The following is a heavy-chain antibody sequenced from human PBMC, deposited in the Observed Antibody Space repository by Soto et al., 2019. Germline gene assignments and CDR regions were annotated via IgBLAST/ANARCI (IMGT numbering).Heavy chain of an antibody. D-gene: IGHD3-22*01. V-gene: IGHV4-59*12. CDR2: IYHSGST. Sequence: SETLSLTCTVSGGSISSYCWSWLRQPPGKGLERIGHIYHSGSTNYNPSLKVRVTISVDTSKNQFSLKLSSVTAADTAVYYCARGLDYYYESSGYSDDAFDIWGQGTMVTVSS. CDR3: ARGLDYYYESSGYSDDAFDI. J-gene: IGHJ3*02. CDR1: GGSISSYC.